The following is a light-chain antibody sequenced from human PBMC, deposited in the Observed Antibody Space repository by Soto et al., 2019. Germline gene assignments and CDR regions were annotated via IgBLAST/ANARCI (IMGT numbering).Light chain of an antibody. J-gene: IGKJ2*01. CDR3: QQFNDYSMYT. V-gene: IGKV1-5*03. Sequence: DIQMTQSPSTLSASIGDRVTITCRASQSISRWLAWYQQKPGMAPELLIYEASSLGSGVPSRFSGSGSGTEFTLTISSLQPDDFATYYCQQFNDYSMYTFGQGTKVDI. CDR1: QSISRW. CDR2: EAS.